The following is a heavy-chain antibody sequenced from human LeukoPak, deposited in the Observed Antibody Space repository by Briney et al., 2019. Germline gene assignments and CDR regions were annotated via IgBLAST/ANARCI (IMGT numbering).Heavy chain of an antibody. CDR2: IYYSGST. CDR3: ARVGATYYDFWSGYYTGYYFDY. D-gene: IGHD3-3*01. J-gene: IGHJ4*02. V-gene: IGHV4-59*01. CDR1: GGSISSYY. Sequence: SETLSLTCTVSGGSISSYYWSWIWQPPGKGLEWIGYIYYSGSTNYNPSLKSRVTISVDTSKNQFSLKLSSVTAADTAVYYCARVGATYYDFWSGYYTGYYFDYWGQGTLVTVSS.